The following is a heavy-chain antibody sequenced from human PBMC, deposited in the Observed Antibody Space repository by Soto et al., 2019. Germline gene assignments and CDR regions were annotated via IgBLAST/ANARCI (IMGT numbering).Heavy chain of an antibody. V-gene: IGHV1-18*01. D-gene: IGHD6-13*01. CDR3: AKRNQYSSSWYGFDP. CDR2: VSAYNGNT. J-gene: IGHJ5*02. CDR1: GYTFTSYG. Sequence: VASVKVSCKASGYTFTSYGISWVRQAPGQGLEWMGWVSAYNGNTNYAQKLQGRVTMTTDTSTSTAYMELRSLRSDDTAVYYCAKRNQYSSSWYGFDPWGPGTLVTVSS.